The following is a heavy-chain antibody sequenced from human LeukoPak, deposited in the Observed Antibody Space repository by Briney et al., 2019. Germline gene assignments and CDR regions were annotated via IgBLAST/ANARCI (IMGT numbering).Heavy chain of an antibody. CDR1: GYTFTNYY. D-gene: IGHD2-21*02. J-gene: IGHJ5*02. Sequence: ASVKVSCKAFGYTFTNYYMHWVRQAPGQGLEWMGLINPSGHWTSYAQKFQGRVTLTRDVSTSTDYLELSSLRSEDTAVYYCARDNSVRDTAWWFDPWGQGTLVTVSS. CDR2: INPSGHWT. V-gene: IGHV1-46*01. CDR3: ARDNSVRDTAWWFDP.